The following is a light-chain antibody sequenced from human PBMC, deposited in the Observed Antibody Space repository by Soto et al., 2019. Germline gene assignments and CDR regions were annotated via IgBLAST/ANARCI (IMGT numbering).Light chain of an antibody. V-gene: IGLV1-47*01. CDR1: SSTFANNY. Sequence: QSALTQPPSVSGTPGQRVSISCSGDSSTFANNYVHWYQQVPGAAPKLLMYRTDQRPSGVPERFSGSKSGTSASLTISGLRPEDEAQYYCAAYTGNCNGPVFGGGTKLTVL. CDR3: AAYTGNCNGPV. J-gene: IGLJ2*01. CDR2: RTD.